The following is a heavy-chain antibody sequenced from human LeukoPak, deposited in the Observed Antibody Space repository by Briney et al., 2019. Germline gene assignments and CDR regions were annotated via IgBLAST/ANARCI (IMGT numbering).Heavy chain of an antibody. V-gene: IGHV4-34*01. CDR2: INHSEST. CDR1: GGSFSGYY. Sequence: SETLSLTCAVYGGSFSGYYWSWIRQPPGKGLEWIGEINHSESTNYNPSLKSRVTISVDTSKNQFSLKLSSVTAADTAVYYCARRSMVRGRKVNNWFDPWGQGTLVTVSS. J-gene: IGHJ5*02. CDR3: ARRSMVRGRKVNNWFDP. D-gene: IGHD3-10*01.